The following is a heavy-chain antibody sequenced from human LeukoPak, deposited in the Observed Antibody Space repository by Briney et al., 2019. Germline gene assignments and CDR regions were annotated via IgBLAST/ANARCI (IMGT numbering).Heavy chain of an antibody. Sequence: PGGSLRLSCAASGFTFSSYWMHWVRQAPGKGLVWASRINSDGSSTSYADSVKGRFTISRDNAKNTLYLQMNSLRAEDTAVYYCARALYIAAARNYYYMDVWGKGTTVTVSS. D-gene: IGHD6-13*01. J-gene: IGHJ6*03. CDR3: ARALYIAAARNYYYMDV. CDR1: GFTFSSYW. V-gene: IGHV3-74*01. CDR2: INSDGSST.